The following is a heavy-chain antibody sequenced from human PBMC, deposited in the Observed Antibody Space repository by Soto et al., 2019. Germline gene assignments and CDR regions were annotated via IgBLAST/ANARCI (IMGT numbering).Heavy chain of an antibody. V-gene: IGHV4-59*01. CDR3: ARGGRPYTLFDY. J-gene: IGHJ4*02. D-gene: IGHD3-16*01. Sequence: SETLSLTCTVSGGSINAYHWSWIRQSPGKGLEWIGYIFYSGSTNYSPSLKSRVTISVDTSKNHFSLRLSSVTAADTAVYYCARGGRPYTLFDYWGQGILVTVSS. CDR2: IFYSGST. CDR1: GGSINAYH.